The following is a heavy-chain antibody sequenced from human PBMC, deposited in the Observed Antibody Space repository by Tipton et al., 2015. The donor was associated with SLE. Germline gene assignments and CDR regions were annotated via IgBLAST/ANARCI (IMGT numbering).Heavy chain of an antibody. V-gene: IGHV4-38-2*01. D-gene: IGHD4-23*01. CDR2: IYHSGYT. Sequence: TLSLTCAVSGYSISSGYYWGCIRQPPGKGLEWIGIIYHSGYTYYNPSLKSRVTMSVDTSENQFSLKLSSVTASDTAVYYSARNKATPDYWGQGTLVTVSS. CDR3: ARNKATPDY. CDR1: GYSISSGYY. J-gene: IGHJ4*02.